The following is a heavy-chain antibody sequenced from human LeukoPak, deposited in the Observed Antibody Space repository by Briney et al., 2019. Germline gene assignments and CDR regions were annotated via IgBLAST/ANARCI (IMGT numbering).Heavy chain of an antibody. J-gene: IGHJ6*03. CDR3: ARDRGDGYNTYYYYMDV. V-gene: IGHV1-46*01. D-gene: IGHD5-24*01. CDR2: INPSGGST. Sequence: ASVKVSCKASGGTFTSYYMHWVRQAPGQGLEWMGIINPSGGSTSYAQKFQGRVTMTRDTSTSTVYMELSSLRSEDTAVYYCARDRGDGYNTYYYYMDVWGKGTTVTISS. CDR1: GGTFTSYY.